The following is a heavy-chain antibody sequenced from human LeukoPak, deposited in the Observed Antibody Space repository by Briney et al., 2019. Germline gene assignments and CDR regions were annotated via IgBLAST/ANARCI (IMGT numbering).Heavy chain of an antibody. CDR2: ISWNSGSI. D-gene: IGHD3-10*01. V-gene: IGHV3-9*03. CDR1: GFTFDDYA. Sequence: GGSLRLSCAASGFTFDDYAMHWVWQAPGKGLEWASGISWNSGSIGYADSVKGRFTISRDNAKNSLYLQMNSLRAEDMALYYCAKGGHGGSGSYYYFDYWGQGTLVTVSS. CDR3: AKGGHGGSGSYYYFDY. J-gene: IGHJ4*02.